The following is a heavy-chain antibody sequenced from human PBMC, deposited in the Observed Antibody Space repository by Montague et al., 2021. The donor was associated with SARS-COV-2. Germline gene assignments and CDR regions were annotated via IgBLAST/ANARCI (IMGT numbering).Heavy chain of an antibody. CDR3: ARSRENYNILTGYPYYFDY. D-gene: IGHD3-9*01. Sequence: SETLSLTCTVSGGSISRYYWNWIRQPPGKGLEWIAYIYYSGSTNXXPSLKSQVTISVDTSKNQFSLKLSSVTAADTAVYYCARSRENYNILTGYPYYFDYWGQGTLVTVSS. CDR2: IYYSGST. J-gene: IGHJ4*02. V-gene: IGHV4-59*01. CDR1: GGSISRYY.